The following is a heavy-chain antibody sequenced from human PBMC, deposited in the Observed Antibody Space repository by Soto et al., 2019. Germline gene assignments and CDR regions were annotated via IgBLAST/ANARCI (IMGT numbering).Heavy chain of an antibody. V-gene: IGHV1-46*03. CDR2: INPSGGST. J-gene: IGHJ5*02. D-gene: IGHD3-22*01. CDR1: GYTFTSYY. CDR3: AREEQTYYYDSSGYLIDP. Sequence: ASVKVSCKASGYTFTSYYIHWVRQAPGQGLEWMGIINPSGGSTTYAQKFQGRVTMTRDTSTSTVYMELSSLRSEDTAVYYCAREEQTYYYDSSGYLIDPWGQGTLVTVSS.